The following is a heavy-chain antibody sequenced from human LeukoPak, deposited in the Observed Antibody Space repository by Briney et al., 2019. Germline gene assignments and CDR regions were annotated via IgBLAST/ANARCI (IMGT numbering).Heavy chain of an antibody. Sequence: SETLSLTCTVSGDSISNSNYYWGWIRQPPGKGLEWIGSIYYRGSTYYNSSLKSRVTISVDTSKNQFSLKLSSVTAADTAVYYCARRLGFRVDYWGQGTLVTVSS. J-gene: IGHJ4*02. CDR3: ARRLGFRVDY. D-gene: IGHD5-12*01. CDR1: GDSISNSNYY. CDR2: IYYRGST. V-gene: IGHV4-39*01.